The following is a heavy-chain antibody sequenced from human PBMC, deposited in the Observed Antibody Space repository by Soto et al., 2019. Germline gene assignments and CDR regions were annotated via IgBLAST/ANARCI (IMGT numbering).Heavy chain of an antibody. CDR3: ARGDYRGLLSNYYYYYYMDV. J-gene: IGHJ6*03. D-gene: IGHD3-3*01. CDR1: GFTFSSYA. CDR2: ISGSGGST. Sequence: GGSLRLSCAASGFTFSSYAMSWVRQAPGKGLEWVSAISGSGGSTYYADSVKGRFTISRDNSKNTLYLQMNSLRAEDTAVYYCARGDYRGLLSNYYYYYYMDVWGKGTTVTVSS. V-gene: IGHV3-23*01.